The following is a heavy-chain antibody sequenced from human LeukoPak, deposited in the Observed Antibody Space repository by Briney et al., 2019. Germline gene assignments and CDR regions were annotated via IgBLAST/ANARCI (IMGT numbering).Heavy chain of an antibody. V-gene: IGHV4-39*05. J-gene: IGHJ5*02. CDR3: AITVEQPRKNWFDL. D-gene: IGHD1/OR15-1a*01. CDR2: IYYSGST. Sequence: SETPSLTCTVSGGSISSSSYYWGWIRQPPGKGLEWIGSIYYSGSTYYNPSLKSRVTISVDTSKNQFSLKLSSVTAADTAVYYCAITVEQPRKNWFDLWGQATLVTVSS. CDR1: GGSISSSSYY.